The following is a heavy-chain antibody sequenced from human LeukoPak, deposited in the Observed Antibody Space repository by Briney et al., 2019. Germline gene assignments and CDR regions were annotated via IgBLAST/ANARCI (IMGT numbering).Heavy chain of an antibody. Sequence: PSETLSLTCTVSGGSISSGDYYWSWIRQPPGKGLEWIGYIYYSGSTYYNPSLKSRVTISVDTSKNQFSLKLSSVTAADTAVYYCGRTGDYYYYGMDVWGQGTTVTVSS. CDR2: IYYSGST. CDR3: GRTGDYYYYGMDV. J-gene: IGHJ6*02. V-gene: IGHV4-30-4*01. CDR1: GGSISSGDYY.